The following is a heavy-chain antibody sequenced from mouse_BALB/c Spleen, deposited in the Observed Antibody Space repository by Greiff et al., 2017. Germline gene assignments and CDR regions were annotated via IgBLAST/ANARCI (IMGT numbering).Heavy chain of an antibody. D-gene: IGHD2-10*02. CDR3: ARVYGNYAWFAY. V-gene: IGHV2-9*02. CDR1: GFSLTSYG. J-gene: IGHJ3*01. CDR2: IWAGGST. Sequence: VQGVESGPGLVAPSQSLSITCTVSGFSLTSYGVHWVRQPPGKGLEWLGVIWAGGSTNYNSALMSRLSISKDNSKSQVFLKMNSLQTDDTAMYYCARVYGNYAWFAYWGQGTLVTVSA.